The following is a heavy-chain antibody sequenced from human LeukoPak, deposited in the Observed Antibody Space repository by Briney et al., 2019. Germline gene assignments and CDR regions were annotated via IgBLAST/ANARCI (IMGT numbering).Heavy chain of an antibody. CDR2: IQYDGNNK. V-gene: IGHV3-30*02. Sequence: GGSLRLSSAASGFTFSSYDMHWVRQAPGKGLEWVAFIQYDGNNKYYADSVKGRFTISRDNSKNTLFLQMNSLRAEDTAVYYCAELGITMIGGVWGKGTTVTISS. D-gene: IGHD3-10*02. CDR1: GFTFSSYD. J-gene: IGHJ6*04. CDR3: AELGITMIGGV.